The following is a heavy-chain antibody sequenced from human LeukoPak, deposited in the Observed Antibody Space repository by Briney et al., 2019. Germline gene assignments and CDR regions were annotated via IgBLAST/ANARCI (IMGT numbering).Heavy chain of an antibody. V-gene: IGHV3-11*04. J-gene: IGHJ4*02. D-gene: IGHD6-19*01. Sequence: GGSLRLSCAASGFTFSDYYMSWIRQAPGKGLEWVSYISSSGSNVYSADSVKGRFTISRDNAKNSLYLQMNSLRAEDTAVYYCARGIDTSGWYDFDYWGQGTLVTVSS. CDR1: GFTFSDYY. CDR2: ISSSGSNV. CDR3: ARGIDTSGWYDFDY.